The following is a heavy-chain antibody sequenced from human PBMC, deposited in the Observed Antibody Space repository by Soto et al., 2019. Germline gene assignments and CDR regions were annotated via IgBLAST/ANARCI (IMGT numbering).Heavy chain of an antibody. CDR1: GYTFTTYD. V-gene: IGHV1-69*13. D-gene: IGHD3-3*01. Sequence: SVKVSCKASGYTFTTYDINWVRQAPGQGLEWMGGIIPIFGTANYAQRFQGRVTITADESTSTAYMELSSLRPEDTAVYYCASPYDARHYWGQGTLVTVSS. J-gene: IGHJ4*02. CDR2: IIPIFGTA. CDR3: ASPYDARHY.